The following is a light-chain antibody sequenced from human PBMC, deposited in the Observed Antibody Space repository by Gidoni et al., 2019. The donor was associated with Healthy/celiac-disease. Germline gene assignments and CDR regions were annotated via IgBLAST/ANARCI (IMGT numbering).Light chain of an antibody. V-gene: IGLV2-14*01. CDR2: AVS. J-gene: IGLJ3*02. CDR3: SSYTSSSSWV. Sequence: QSALTQPAYVSGSPGQSITISCTGTSRDVGGYNYVSWYQQHPGKAPKLLIYAVSNRPSGVSNRFSGSKSGNTASLTISWLQAEDEADYYCSSYTSSSSWVFGGGTKLTVL. CDR1: SRDVGGYNY.